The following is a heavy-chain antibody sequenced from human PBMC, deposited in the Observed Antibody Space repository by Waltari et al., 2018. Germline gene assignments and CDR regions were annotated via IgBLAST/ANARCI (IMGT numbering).Heavy chain of an antibody. V-gene: IGHV1-2*02. CDR3: ARVSGFCSGGSCYSDY. J-gene: IGHJ4*02. CDR2: INPDSGVT. CDR1: GYTFTDYY. D-gene: IGHD2-15*01. Sequence: QVQLVQSGAEVKKPGASVKVSCKASGYTFTDYYMHWVRQAPGQGLEWMGWINPDSGVTDYVQKFQGRVTMTSDTSINTAYMGLRSLRSDDTAFYYCARVSGFCSGGSCYSDYWGQGTLVTVSS.